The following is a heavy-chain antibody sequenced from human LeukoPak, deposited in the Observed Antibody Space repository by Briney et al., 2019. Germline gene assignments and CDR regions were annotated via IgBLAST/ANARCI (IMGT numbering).Heavy chain of an antibody. V-gene: IGHV4-4*07. CDR1: GGSISSYY. J-gene: IGHJ4*02. CDR3: ARGSSSWYGFDY. Sequence: SETLSLTCSVSGGSISSYYWSWIRQPAGKGLEWIGRIYTSGSTNYNPSLKSRVTISVDKSKNQFSLKLSSVTAADTAVYYCARGSSSWYGFDYWGQGTLVTVPS. CDR2: IYTSGST. D-gene: IGHD6-13*01.